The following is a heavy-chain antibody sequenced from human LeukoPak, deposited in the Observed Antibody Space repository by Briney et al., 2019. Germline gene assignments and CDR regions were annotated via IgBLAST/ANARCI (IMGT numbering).Heavy chain of an antibody. D-gene: IGHD6-19*01. J-gene: IGHJ5*02. V-gene: IGHV6-1*01. CDR1: GDSVSSNTAA. CDR3: AISLAVAGRNCFDP. CDR2: TYYRSKWYN. Sequence: SQTLSLTCAISGDSVSSNTAAWNWIRQSPSKGLEWLGRTYYRSKWYNDYAVSVKSRITITADTSKNHFSLQLNSVTPEDTAMYYCAISLAVAGRNCFDPWGQGTLVTVPS.